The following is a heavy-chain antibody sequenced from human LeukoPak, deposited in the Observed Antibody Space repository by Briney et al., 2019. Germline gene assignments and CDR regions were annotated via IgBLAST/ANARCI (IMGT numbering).Heavy chain of an antibody. V-gene: IGHV4-39*07. CDR2: IYYSGST. CDR1: GGSINSSSYY. J-gene: IGHJ4*02. D-gene: IGHD6-19*01. CDR3: ARIKSVAGSDY. Sequence: PSETLSLTCTVSGGSINSSSYYWGWIRQPPGKGLEWIGSIYYSGSTYYNPSLKSRVTISVDTSKNQFSLKLSSVTAADTAVYYCARIKSVAGSDYWGQGTLVTASS.